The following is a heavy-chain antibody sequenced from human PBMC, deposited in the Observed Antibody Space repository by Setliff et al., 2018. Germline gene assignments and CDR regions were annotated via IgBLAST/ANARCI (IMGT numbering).Heavy chain of an antibody. D-gene: IGHD2-15*01. Sequence: KPSETLSLTCSVSGDSISSSSYYWGWIRQPPGKGLEWIGSINYSGITYYSPSLKSRVIVSVDTSKNQFSLKLSPVTAADTAVYYCARLPGYCNGGNCYGYYTFDIWGQGTMVTVSS. CDR2: INYSGIT. CDR1: GDSISSSSYY. CDR3: ARLPGYCNGGNCYGYYTFDI. J-gene: IGHJ3*02. V-gene: IGHV4-39*01.